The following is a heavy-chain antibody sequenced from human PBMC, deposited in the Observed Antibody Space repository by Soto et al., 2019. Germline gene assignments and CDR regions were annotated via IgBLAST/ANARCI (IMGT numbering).Heavy chain of an antibody. Sequence: SVKVSCNASGGTFSSYAISWVRQAPGQGLEWMGGIIPIFGTANYAQKFQGRVTITADESTSTAYMELSSLRSEDTAVYYCARATYDILTGYSQYYFDYWGQGTLVTVSS. V-gene: IGHV1-69*01. CDR1: GGTFSSYA. CDR3: ARATYDILTGYSQYYFDY. CDR2: IIPIFGTA. J-gene: IGHJ4*02. D-gene: IGHD3-9*01.